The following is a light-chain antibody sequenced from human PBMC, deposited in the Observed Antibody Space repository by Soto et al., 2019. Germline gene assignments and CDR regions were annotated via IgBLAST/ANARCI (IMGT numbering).Light chain of an antibody. J-gene: IGKJ1*01. CDR2: SAS. CDR1: ERVSTN. Sequence: DIVMTQSPVTLSVSPGESATLSCRASERVSTNLAWYQQTPGQAPRLLIYSASRRPTDIPVRFSGSGSGAEFTLTISSLQSEDFAIYYCQQYNTLPPTFGQGTKVDIK. V-gene: IGKV3-15*01. CDR3: QQYNTLPPT.